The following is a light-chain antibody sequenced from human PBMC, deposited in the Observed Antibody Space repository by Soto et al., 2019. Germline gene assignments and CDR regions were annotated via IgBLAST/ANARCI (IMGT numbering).Light chain of an antibody. CDR3: QNFDSAPQT. J-gene: IGKJ1*01. CDR1: QSISSR. Sequence: DIQMTQSPSTLSASVGDRVTITCRASQSISSRLAWYQLKPGKAPKLLISDASNLERGVPSTFRGGGSGTEFTLTISSLQPEDVATYYCQNFDSAPQTFGQGTKVDIK. CDR2: DAS. V-gene: IGKV1-5*01.